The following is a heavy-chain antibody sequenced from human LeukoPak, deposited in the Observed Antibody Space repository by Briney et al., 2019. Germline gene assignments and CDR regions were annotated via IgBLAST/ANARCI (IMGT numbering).Heavy chain of an antibody. D-gene: IGHD3-9*01. Sequence: LGGSLRLSCAASGFSFSSCAMSWFRQAPGKGLEWVSGISGSGDSTDYADSVKGRFTISRDNSKNTLYLQINSLRAEDTAVYYCARPPSDKLLTGSLYYFDNWGQGTLVTVSS. J-gene: IGHJ4*02. CDR1: GFSFSSCA. V-gene: IGHV3-23*01. CDR2: ISGSGDST. CDR3: ARPPSDKLLTGSLYYFDN.